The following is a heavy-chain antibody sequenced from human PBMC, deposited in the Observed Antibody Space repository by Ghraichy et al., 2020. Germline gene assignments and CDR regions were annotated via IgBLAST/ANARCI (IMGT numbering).Heavy chain of an antibody. V-gene: IGHV3-64D*06. Sequence: GGSLRLSCSASGFTFSSYGMHWVRQAPGKGLEYVSAVSNNGGSTYYADSVKGRFTISRDNSKNTLYLQMSSLRAEDTAVYYCVKMNSGSGSYSHYWGQGTLVTVSS. CDR2: VSNNGGST. J-gene: IGHJ4*02. CDR3: VKMNSGSGSYSHY. CDR1: GFTFSSYG. D-gene: IGHD3-10*01.